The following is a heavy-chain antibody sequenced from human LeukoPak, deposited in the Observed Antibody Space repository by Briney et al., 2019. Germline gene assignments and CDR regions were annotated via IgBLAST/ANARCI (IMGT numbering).Heavy chain of an antibody. Sequence: GGSLRLSCAASGFTFSSYAMHWVRQAPGKGLEWVAVISYDGSNKYYADSVKGRFTISRDNSKNTLYLQMNSLRAEDTAVYYCARVGVTYCSSTSCYPDYWGQGALVTVSS. CDR2: ISYDGSNK. CDR1: GFTFSSYA. CDR3: ARVGVTYCSSTSCYPDY. V-gene: IGHV3-30-3*01. J-gene: IGHJ4*02. D-gene: IGHD2-2*01.